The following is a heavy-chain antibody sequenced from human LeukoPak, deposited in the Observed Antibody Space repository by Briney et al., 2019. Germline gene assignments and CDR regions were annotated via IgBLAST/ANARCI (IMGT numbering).Heavy chain of an antibody. CDR2: IYPGDSDT. CDR1: GYSFTSYW. V-gene: IGHV5-51*01. D-gene: IGHD5-18*01. Sequence: GESLKISCKGSGYSFTSYWIGWVRQMPGKGLEWMGIIYPGDSDTRYSPSFQGRVTISADKSISTAYLQWSSLKASDTAMYYCARHGEDTAMAGSDYYYYGMDVWGQGTTVTVSS. J-gene: IGHJ6*02. CDR3: ARHGEDTAMAGSDYYYYGMDV.